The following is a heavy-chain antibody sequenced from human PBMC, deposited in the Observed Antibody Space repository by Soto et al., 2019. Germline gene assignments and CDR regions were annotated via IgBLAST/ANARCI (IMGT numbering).Heavy chain of an antibody. CDR1: VYALTSDV. Sequence: PVKGSRKTVVYALTSDVGNWVRKATGQGLEWMGWMNPNSGNTGYAQKFQGRVTMTRNTSISTAYMELSSLRSEDTVLYYYARIYGDYGFFDLWGSGTLVPVSS. V-gene: IGHV1-8*01. J-gene: IGHJ2*01. D-gene: IGHD4-17*01. CDR2: MNPNSGNT. CDR3: ARIYGDYGFFDL.